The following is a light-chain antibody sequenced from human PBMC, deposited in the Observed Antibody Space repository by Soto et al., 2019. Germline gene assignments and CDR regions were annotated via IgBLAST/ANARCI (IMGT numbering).Light chain of an antibody. CDR3: TSYAGSNNRYV. Sequence: QSARTQPPSASGSPGQSVTISCTGTSSDVGGYNFVSWYQQHPGKAPKLIIYEINKRPSGVPDRFSGSKSGNTASLTVSGLQAEDEADYYCTSYAGSNNRYVFGTGTKVTVL. V-gene: IGLV2-8*01. CDR1: SSDVGGYNF. CDR2: EIN. J-gene: IGLJ1*01.